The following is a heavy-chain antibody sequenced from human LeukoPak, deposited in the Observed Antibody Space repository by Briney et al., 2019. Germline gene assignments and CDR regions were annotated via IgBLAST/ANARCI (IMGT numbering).Heavy chain of an antibody. J-gene: IGHJ4*02. CDR3: ALTYYYDSSGYYDGYFDY. D-gene: IGHD3-22*01. CDR1: GFTVSSNY. Sequence: GGSLRLSCAASGFTVSSNYMSWVRQAPGKGLEWVSVIYSGGSTYYADSVKGRFTISRDNSKNTLYLQMNSLRAEDTAVYYCALTYYYDSSGYYDGYFDYWGQGTLVTVSS. V-gene: IGHV3-53*05. CDR2: IYSGGST.